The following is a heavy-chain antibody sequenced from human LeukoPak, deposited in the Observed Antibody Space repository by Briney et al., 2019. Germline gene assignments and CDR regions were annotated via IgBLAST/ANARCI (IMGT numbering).Heavy chain of an antibody. CDR1: GGSIGSRYHY. CDR3: ARLAHSSGYLAFDY. V-gene: IGHV4-39*01. J-gene: IGHJ4*02. D-gene: IGHD6-19*01. CDR2: IEYSGST. Sequence: SETLSLICSVSGGSIGSRYHYWGWIRQPPGKGLEWIGSIEYSGSTYYNPPLKSRVIMSVDTSKKQLSLKVTSVTAADTAVYYCARLAHSSGYLAFDYWGQGTLVTVSS.